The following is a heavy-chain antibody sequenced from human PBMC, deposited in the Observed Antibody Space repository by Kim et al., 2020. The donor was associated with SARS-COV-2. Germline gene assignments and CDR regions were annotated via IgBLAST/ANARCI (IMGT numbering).Heavy chain of an antibody. J-gene: IGHJ3*02. CDR2: IYSGGSST. Sequence: GGSLRLSCAASGFTFSSYAMSWVRQAPGKGLEWVSVIYSGGSSTYYADSVKGRFTISRDNSKNTLYLQMNSLRAEDTAVYYCAKVSHLAYSSSWYDDAFDIWGPGTMVTVSS. D-gene: IGHD6-13*01. CDR1: GFTFSSYA. V-gene: IGHV3-23*03. CDR3: AKVSHLAYSSSWYDDAFDI.